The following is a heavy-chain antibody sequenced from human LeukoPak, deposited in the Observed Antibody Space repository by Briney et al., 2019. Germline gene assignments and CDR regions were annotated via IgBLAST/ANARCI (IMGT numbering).Heavy chain of an antibody. V-gene: IGHV4-4*02. D-gene: IGHD1-26*01. CDR2: ISLSGLT. CDR1: GCSINSTNW. Sequence: SETLSLTCGVSGCSINSTNWYSWVRQPPGQGLQWIGEISLSGLTNYNPSLKSRVTMSLDKSKNLLSLTLTSVTAADTAVYYCSRESGAFSPFGYWGQGTLVTVTS. J-gene: IGHJ4*02. CDR3: SRESGAFSPFGY.